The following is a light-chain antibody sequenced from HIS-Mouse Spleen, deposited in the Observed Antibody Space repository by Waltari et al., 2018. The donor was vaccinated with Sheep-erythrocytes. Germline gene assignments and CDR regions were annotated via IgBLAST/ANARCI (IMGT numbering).Light chain of an antibody. CDR3: QQSYSTPPT. CDR1: QSISSW. V-gene: IGKV1-5*03. CDR2: KAS. J-gene: IGKJ4*01. Sequence: DIQMTQSPSTLSASVGDRVTITCRASQSISSWVAWYQQKPGKAPKLLIYKASSLESGVPSRFSGSGSGTEFTLTISSLQPEDFATYYCQQSYSTPPTFGGGTKVEIK.